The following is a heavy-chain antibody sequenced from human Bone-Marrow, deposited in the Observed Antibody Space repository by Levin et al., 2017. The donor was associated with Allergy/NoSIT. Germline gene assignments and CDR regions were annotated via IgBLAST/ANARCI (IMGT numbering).Heavy chain of an antibody. D-gene: IGHD6-19*01. CDR2: VYASGGT. J-gene: IGHJ6*03. CDR1: GGSIAGGNYY. CDR3: ARDVGIAVAGLGYYYYMDV. Sequence: SETLSLTCTVSGGSIAGGNYYWSWIRQPAGKGLEWVGHVYASGGTNYNPSLKSRLNILLDTSKNQISLKLNSVTAADTAIYYCARDVGIAVAGLGYYYYMDVWGRGTPVTVSS. V-gene: IGHV4-61*09.